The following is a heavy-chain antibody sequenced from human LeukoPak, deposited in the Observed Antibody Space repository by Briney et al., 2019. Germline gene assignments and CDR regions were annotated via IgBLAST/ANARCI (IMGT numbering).Heavy chain of an antibody. J-gene: IGHJ5*02. Sequence: ASVKVSCKASGYTFTSYDINWVRQATGQGLEWMGWMNPNSGNTGYAQKFQGRVTMTRNTSISTAYMELSGLRPEDTAVYYCARGGYSGYDRYNWFGPWGQGTLVTVSS. V-gene: IGHV1-8*01. CDR2: MNPNSGNT. CDR1: GYTFTSYD. CDR3: ARGGYSGYDRYNWFGP. D-gene: IGHD5-12*01.